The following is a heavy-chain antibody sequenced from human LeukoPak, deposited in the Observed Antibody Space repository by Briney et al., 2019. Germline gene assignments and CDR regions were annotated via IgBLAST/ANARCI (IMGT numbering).Heavy chain of an antibody. CDR1: GGTFSSYA. CDR2: IIPILGIA. J-gene: IGHJ4*02. Sequence: SVKVSCKASGGTFSSYAISWVRQAPGQGLEWMGRIIPILGIANYAQKFQGRVTITADKSTSTAYMELSSLRSEDTAVYYCASSYCSGGSCSGPFDYWGQGTLVTVSS. V-gene: IGHV1-69*04. CDR3: ASSYCSGGSCSGPFDY. D-gene: IGHD2-15*01.